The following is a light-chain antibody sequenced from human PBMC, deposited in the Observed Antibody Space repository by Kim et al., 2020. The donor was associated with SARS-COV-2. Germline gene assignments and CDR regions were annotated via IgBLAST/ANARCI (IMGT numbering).Light chain of an antibody. V-gene: IGKV1-9*01. J-gene: IGKJ4*01. CDR1: QVISNY. CDR2: SAS. CDR3: RQLSDYPLT. Sequence: PSVGDGGTITCLASQVISNYLAWYQQKPGLAPKVLIYSASTLQSGVPSRFSGSGSGTDFTLTISSLQPEDFATYYCRQLSDYPLTFGGGTKVDIK.